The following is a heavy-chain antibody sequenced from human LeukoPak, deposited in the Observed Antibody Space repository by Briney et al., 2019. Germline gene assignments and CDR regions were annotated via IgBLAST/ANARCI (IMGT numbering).Heavy chain of an antibody. Sequence: SETLSLTCTLSGGSISSGAYPWSWIRQHPGEGLEWIGYIYYSVSTYYNPSLKSRVSISVDTSKNQFALKLSSVTAADTAVYYCASGRGVWGQGTTVTVSS. J-gene: IGHJ6*02. V-gene: IGHV4-31*03. CDR1: GGSISSGAYP. CDR3: ASGRGV. CDR2: IYYSVST.